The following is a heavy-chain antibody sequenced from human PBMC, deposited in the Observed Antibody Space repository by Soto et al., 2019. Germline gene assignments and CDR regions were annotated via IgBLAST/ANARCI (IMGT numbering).Heavy chain of an antibody. CDR2: IYPSGST. V-gene: IGHV4-39*07. CDR1: EASISSSNYY. D-gene: IGHD3-22*01. J-gene: IGHJ3*02. CDR3: ARDPRSGYDSSGYYYTGAFDI. Sequence: SETLSLTCTVYEASISSSNYYWDWIRQPPGKGLEWIGYIYPSGSTYYNPSLKSRVTLSVDRSKNQFSLKLSSVTAADTAVYYCARDPRSGYDSSGYYYTGAFDIWGQGTIVT.